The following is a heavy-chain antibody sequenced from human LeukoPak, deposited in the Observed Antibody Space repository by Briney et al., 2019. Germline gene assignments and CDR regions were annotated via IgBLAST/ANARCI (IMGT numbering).Heavy chain of an antibody. V-gene: IGHV4-59*06. Sequence: SETLSLTCTVSGDSISKYYWSWIRQHPGKGLEWIGYIYYSGSTYYNPSLKSRVTISVDTSKNQFSLKLSSVTAADTAVYYCARVATTVTTVYYFDYWGQGTLVTVSS. CDR1: GDSISKYY. CDR3: ARVATTVTTVYYFDY. D-gene: IGHD4-17*01. J-gene: IGHJ4*02. CDR2: IYYSGST.